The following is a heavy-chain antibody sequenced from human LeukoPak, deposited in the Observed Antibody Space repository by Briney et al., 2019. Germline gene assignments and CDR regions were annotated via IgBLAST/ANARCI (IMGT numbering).Heavy chain of an antibody. CDR2: ISSSSSYT. CDR3: ARDKGSIWSGGFDY. V-gene: IGHV3-21*01. Sequence: GGSLRLYCAASGFTFSSYSMNWVRQAPGKGLEWVSSISSSSSYTYYADSVKGRFTISRDNAKNSLYLQMNSLRAEDTAVYYCARDKGSIWSGGFDYWGQGTLVTVSS. CDR1: GFTFSSYS. D-gene: IGHD6-13*01. J-gene: IGHJ4*02.